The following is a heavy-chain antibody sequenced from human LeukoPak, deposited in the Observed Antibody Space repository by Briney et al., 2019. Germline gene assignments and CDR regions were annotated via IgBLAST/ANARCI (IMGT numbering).Heavy chain of an antibody. CDR2: IVVGTGKT. J-gene: IGHJ6*02. CDR1: GFTNSNSS. Sequence: TSVKVSCKASGFTNSNSSVQWVRQARGQRPEWIGWIVVGTGKTNYAQRLQERVTITRDMSTGTVDMELSSLRSEDTAVYHCAATSIRMVQRIIYYGKDVWGQGTTVTVS. CDR3: AATSIRMVQRIIYYGKDV. D-gene: IGHD3-10*01. V-gene: IGHV1-58*01.